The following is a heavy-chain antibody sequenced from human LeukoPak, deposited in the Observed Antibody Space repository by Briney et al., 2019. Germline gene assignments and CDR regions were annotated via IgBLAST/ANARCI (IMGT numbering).Heavy chain of an antibody. CDR3: ARGTLLNAFDI. D-gene: IGHD1-26*01. Sequence: WGSLRLSCAASGFSISTYETNWVRQAPGKGLEWVSYFRSSRGTIYYADSVRGRFTVSGDSAKNSLYLQMNSLRADDTAVYYCARGTLLNAFDIWGQGTMVTVSS. CDR2: FRSSRGTI. CDR1: GFSISTYE. V-gene: IGHV3-48*03. J-gene: IGHJ3*02.